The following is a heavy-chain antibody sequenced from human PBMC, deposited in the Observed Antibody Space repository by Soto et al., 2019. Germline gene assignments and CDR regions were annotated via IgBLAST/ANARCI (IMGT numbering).Heavy chain of an antibody. CDR3: AAVRQHYFDF. Sequence: QVQLQESGPGLVKPSETLSLTCTVSGGSISSGAYYWSWIRQHPGKGLEWIGYIYYSGSTYSNPSLKSRVAISVDKSKNQFSLKLSSVTAADTAVYYCAAVRQHYFDFWGQGTLVTVSS. CDR2: IYYSGST. V-gene: IGHV4-31*03. D-gene: IGHD1-1*01. J-gene: IGHJ4*02. CDR1: GGSISSGAYY.